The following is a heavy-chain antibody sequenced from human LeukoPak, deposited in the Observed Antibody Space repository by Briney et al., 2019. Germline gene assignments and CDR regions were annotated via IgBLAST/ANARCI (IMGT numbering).Heavy chain of an antibody. CDR2: INSDGSGT. V-gene: IGHV3-74*01. J-gene: IGHJ4*02. CDR1: GFTFSRYW. D-gene: IGHD3-22*01. Sequence: PGGSLRLSCAASGFTFSRYWRHWVRHAPGKGLVWVSRINSDGSGTRYADSVKGRFTISRENAKNTLYLQMNSLRAEDTAVYYCARVAAWDSSGYLFDYWGQGTLVTVSS. CDR3: ARVAAWDSSGYLFDY.